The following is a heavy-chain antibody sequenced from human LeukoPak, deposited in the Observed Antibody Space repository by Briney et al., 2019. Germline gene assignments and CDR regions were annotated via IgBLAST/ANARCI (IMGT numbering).Heavy chain of an antibody. CDR1: GFTFSSYA. CDR2: ISYDGSNK. D-gene: IGHD1-7*01. J-gene: IGHJ3*02. Sequence: SGGSLRLSCAASGFTFSSYAMHWVRQAPGKGLEWVAVISYDGSNKYYADSVKGRFTISRDNSKNTLYLQVNSLRAEDTAVYYCARDQVGTGTTKDAFDIWGQGTMVTVSS. V-gene: IGHV3-30-3*01. CDR3: ARDQVGTGTTKDAFDI.